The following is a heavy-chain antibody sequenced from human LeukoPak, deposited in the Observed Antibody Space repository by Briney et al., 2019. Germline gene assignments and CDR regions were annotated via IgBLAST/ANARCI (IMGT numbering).Heavy chain of an antibody. CDR2: ISAYNGNT. Sequence: GASVKVSCKASGYTFTSYGISWVRQPPGQGREWMGWISAYNGNTNNAQKLQGRVTMTTDTSTSTAYIELRSLRSDDTAVYYCARFVDQVVVPAAHPDQGDFDYWGQGTLVTVSS. CDR1: GYTFTSYG. CDR3: ARFVDQVVVPAAHPDQGDFDY. D-gene: IGHD2-2*01. V-gene: IGHV1-18*01. J-gene: IGHJ4*02.